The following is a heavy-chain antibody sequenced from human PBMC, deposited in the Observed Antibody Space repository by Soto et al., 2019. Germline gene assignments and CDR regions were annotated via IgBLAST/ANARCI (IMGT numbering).Heavy chain of an antibody. D-gene: IGHD1-7*01. V-gene: IGHV1-69*13. J-gene: IGHJ5*02. Sequence: SVKVSCKASGGTFSSYAISWVRQAPGQGLEWMGGIIPIFGTANYAQKFQGRVTITADESTSTAYMELSSLRSEDTAVYYCARGITGTTFPQGEPKNWFDPWGQGTLVTVSS. CDR1: GGTFSSYA. CDR2: IIPIFGTA. CDR3: ARGITGTTFPQGEPKNWFDP.